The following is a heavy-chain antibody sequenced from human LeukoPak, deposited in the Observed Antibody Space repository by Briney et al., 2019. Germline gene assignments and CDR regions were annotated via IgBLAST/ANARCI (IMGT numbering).Heavy chain of an antibody. V-gene: IGHV3-30*02. CDR2: IRYDGSEK. D-gene: IGHD6-13*01. CDR1: GFTFSTYG. Sequence: GGSLRLSCAASGFTFSTYGIHWVRQTPGKGLEWVTFIRYDGSEKYYAGSVKGRFTISRDNSKNTLYLQMNSLRAEDTAVYYCARDPEDIAAAGTDDYWGQGTLVTVSS. J-gene: IGHJ4*02. CDR3: ARDPEDIAAAGTDDY.